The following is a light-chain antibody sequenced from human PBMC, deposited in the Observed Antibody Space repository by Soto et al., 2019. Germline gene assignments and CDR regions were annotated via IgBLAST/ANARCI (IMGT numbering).Light chain of an antibody. Sequence: EIVMTQSPATLSVSPGERATLSCRASQSVSSDLAWYHQKPGQAPRLLIYGASSRATGIPDRFSGSGSGTDFTLTISRLEPEDFAVYYCQQYVASTWTFGQGTKVDI. V-gene: IGKV3-20*01. CDR2: GAS. J-gene: IGKJ1*01. CDR3: QQYVASTWT. CDR1: QSVSSD.